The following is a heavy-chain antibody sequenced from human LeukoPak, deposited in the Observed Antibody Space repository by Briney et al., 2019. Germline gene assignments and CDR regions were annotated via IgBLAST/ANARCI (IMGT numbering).Heavy chain of an antibody. CDR1: GGSISSSSYY. CDR2: IHRSGST. J-gene: IGHJ4*02. V-gene: IGHV4-39*07. CDR3: ARNFDY. Sequence: PSETLSLTCTVSGGSISSSSYYWGWIRQPPGMGLEWIGTIHRSGSTFYNPSLKSRLTISVDTSKNRFSLKLTSVTTADTAVYYCARNFDYWGQGTLVTVSS.